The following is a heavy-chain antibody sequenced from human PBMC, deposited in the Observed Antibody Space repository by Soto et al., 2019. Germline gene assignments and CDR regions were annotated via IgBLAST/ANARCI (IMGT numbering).Heavy chain of an antibody. J-gene: IGHJ6*02. D-gene: IGHD1-1*01. CDR1: GFTFSSYE. CDR3: ARVRGEPYYYGMDV. CDR2: ISSSGSTI. Sequence: EVQLVESGGGLVQPGGSLRLSCAASGFTFSSYEMNWVRQAPGKGLEWVSYISSSGSTIYYADSVKGRFTISRDNAKNSLYLQMNSLRAEVTAVYYCARVRGEPYYYGMDVWGQGTTVTVSS. V-gene: IGHV3-48*03.